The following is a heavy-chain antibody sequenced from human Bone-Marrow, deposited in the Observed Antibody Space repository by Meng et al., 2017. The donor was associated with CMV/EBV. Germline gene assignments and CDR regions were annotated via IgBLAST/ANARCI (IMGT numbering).Heavy chain of an antibody. J-gene: IGHJ3*02. V-gene: IGHV3-48*04. Sequence: GESLKISCAASGFTFSSYSMNWVRQAPGKGLEWVSYISSSSSTIYYADSVKGRFTISRDNAKNSLYLQMNSLRAEDTAVYYCAKDSVTMVPSYAFDIWGQGTMVTVSS. CDR2: ISSSSSTI. D-gene: IGHD3-10*01. CDR3: AKDSVTMVPSYAFDI. CDR1: GFTFSSYS.